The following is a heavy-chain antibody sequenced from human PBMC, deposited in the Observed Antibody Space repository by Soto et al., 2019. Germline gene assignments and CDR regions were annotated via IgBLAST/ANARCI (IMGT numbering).Heavy chain of an antibody. CDR3: ARTVGWLDP. D-gene: IGHD1-26*01. J-gene: IGHJ5*02. V-gene: IGHV6-1*01. CDR1: WASFSSNIAA. CDR2: TYYRSKWYK. Sequence: SQTLSLTCAISWASFSSNIAAWNCIRQSPSRGLEWLGRTYYRSKWYKEYAASVKSRITINPDTSKNQFSLQLNSVSPEDTAVYYCARTVGWLDPWGQGSLVTVSS.